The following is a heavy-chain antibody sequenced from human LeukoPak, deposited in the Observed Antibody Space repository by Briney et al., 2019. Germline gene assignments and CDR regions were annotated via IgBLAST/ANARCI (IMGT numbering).Heavy chain of an antibody. CDR2: ITPSSGAI. CDR3: ARDHRDWGVFDY. D-gene: IGHD7-27*01. CDR1: GFTFSSYS. V-gene: IGHV3-48*04. J-gene: IGHJ4*02. Sequence: PGGSLRLSCAASGFTFSSYSMDWVRQAPGKGLEWVSYITPSSGAIYYADSVKGRFTISRDNAESSLYLQMNSLGPEDTAVYYCARDHRDWGVFDYWGQGTLVTVSS.